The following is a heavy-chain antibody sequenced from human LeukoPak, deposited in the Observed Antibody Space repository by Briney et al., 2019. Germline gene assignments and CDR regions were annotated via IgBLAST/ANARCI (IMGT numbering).Heavy chain of an antibody. CDR2: INHSGST. CDR1: GGSFSGYY. V-gene: IGHV4-34*01. J-gene: IGHJ6*02. CDR3: ARGGYGMDV. Sequence: SETLSLTCAVYGGSFSGYYWSWIRQPPGKGLEWIGEINHSGSTNYNPSLKSRVTISVDTSKNQFSLKLSSVTAADTAVYYCARGGYGMDVWGQGATVTVSS.